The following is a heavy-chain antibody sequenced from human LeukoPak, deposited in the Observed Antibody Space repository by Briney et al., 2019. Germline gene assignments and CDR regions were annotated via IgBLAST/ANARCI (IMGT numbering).Heavy chain of an antibody. CDR1: GGSISSGSYY. V-gene: IGHV4-61*02. CDR2: IYTSGST. J-gene: IGHJ4*02. Sequence: PSQTLSLTCTVSGGSISSGSYYWSWIRQPAGKGLEWIGRIYTSGSTNYNPSLKSRVTISVDTSKNQFSLKLSSVTAADTAVYYCARGDLYYYGSGSYSNDFWGQGTLVTVSS. D-gene: IGHD3-10*01. CDR3: ARGDLYYYGSGSYSNDF.